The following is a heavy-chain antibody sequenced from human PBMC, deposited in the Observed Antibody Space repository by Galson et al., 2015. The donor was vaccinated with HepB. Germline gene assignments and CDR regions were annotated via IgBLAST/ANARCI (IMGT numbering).Heavy chain of an antibody. CDR2: IIPIFGTA. CDR3: ARNGLMDGCSGGSCPGYYYYGMDV. J-gene: IGHJ6*02. V-gene: IGHV1-69*13. CDR1: GGTFSSYA. Sequence: SVKVSCKASGGTFSSYAISWVRQAPGQGLEWMGGIIPIFGTANYAQKFQGRVTITADESTSTAYMELSSLRSEDTAVYYCARNGLMDGCSGGSCPGYYYYGMDVWGQGTTVTVSS. D-gene: IGHD2-15*01.